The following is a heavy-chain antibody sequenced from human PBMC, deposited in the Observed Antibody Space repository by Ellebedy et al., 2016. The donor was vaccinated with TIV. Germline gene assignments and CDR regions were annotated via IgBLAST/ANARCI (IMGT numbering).Heavy chain of an antibody. CDR1: GFTVSSWS. Sequence: PGGSLRLSCAASGFTVSSWSLNWVRQAPGEGLEWVSITYTDGRTHYADSVRGRFTISRDSSKNTLYLQMNSLKVEDTAVYYCAKDYTAYSNDVWGQGTLVTVSS. D-gene: IGHD5-18*01. CDR3: AKDYTAYSNDV. CDR2: TYTDGRT. J-gene: IGHJ4*02. V-gene: IGHV3-53*01.